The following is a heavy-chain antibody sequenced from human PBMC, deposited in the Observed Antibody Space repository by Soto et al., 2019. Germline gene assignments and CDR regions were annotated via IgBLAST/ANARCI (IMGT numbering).Heavy chain of an antibody. J-gene: IGHJ4*02. V-gene: IGHV4-59*08. D-gene: IGHD7-27*01. CDR2: IYYSGST. CDR1: GGSISSDY. CDR3: AGRWGRTFYY. Sequence: SETLSVTCTVSGGSISSDYWSWIRQPPGKGLEWIGYIYYSGSTNYNPSLKSRVTISVDTSKNQFSLKLSSVTAADTAVYYCAGRWGRTFYYWGKGPRVTVPS.